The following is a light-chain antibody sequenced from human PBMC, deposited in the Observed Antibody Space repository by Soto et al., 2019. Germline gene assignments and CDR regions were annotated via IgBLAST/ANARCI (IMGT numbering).Light chain of an antibody. V-gene: IGKV3-15*01. Sequence: EIVLTQSPATLSVSPGERATLSCRASQSVSSNLAWYQQKPGQAPRLLIYGASTRATGIPARFSGSGSGTEFTLTISSLQSEDFAVYYCQQYNNWPPTTFGRGTKGDIK. CDR2: GAS. CDR3: QQYNNWPPTT. J-gene: IGKJ4*02. CDR1: QSVSSN.